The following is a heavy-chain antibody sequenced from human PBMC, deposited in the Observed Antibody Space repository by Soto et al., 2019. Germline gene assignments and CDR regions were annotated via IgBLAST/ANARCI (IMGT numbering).Heavy chain of an antibody. J-gene: IGHJ4*02. Sequence: GGSLRLSCAASGFTFSHLGMHWVRQAPGKGLEWLTVVSSDGSITYDADSVRGRFAISRDNSKNTLYLHMNSLRTEDTAVYYCAKESDYYSNSKWSFDSWGQGILVTVSS. CDR3: AKESDYYSNSKWSFDS. CDR2: VSSDGSIT. D-gene: IGHD2-21*01. V-gene: IGHV3-30*18. CDR1: GFTFSHLG.